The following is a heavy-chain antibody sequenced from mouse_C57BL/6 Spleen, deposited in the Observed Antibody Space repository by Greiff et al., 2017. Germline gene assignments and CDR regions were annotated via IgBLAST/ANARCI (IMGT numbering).Heavy chain of an antibody. CDR2: INPNYGPT. D-gene: IGHD4-1*01. Sequence: QLQQSGPELVKPGASVKISCKASGYSFTDYNMYWLTQSNGKSLEWIGVINPNYGPTSYNQKFTGKATLNVDQSSSTAYMQLNSLTSEDSAVYYCARRVTWTTGYFDVWGTGTTVTVSS. V-gene: IGHV1-39*01. CDR1: GYSFTDYN. CDR3: ARRVTWTTGYFDV. J-gene: IGHJ1*03.